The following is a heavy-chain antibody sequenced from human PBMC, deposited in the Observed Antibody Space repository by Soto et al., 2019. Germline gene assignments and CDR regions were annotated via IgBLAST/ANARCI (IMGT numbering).Heavy chain of an antibody. CDR2: FVPEDGET. J-gene: IGHJ6*03. Sequence: QVQLVQSGAEVKKPGASVKVSCKVSGYTLTGLSMHWVRQAPGKGLEWMGGFVPEDGETIYAQKFQGRVTMTDDTSTDTAYMELSSLRSEDTAVYYCATWGLGGVYYYYYHMDVWGKGTAVTVSS. D-gene: IGHD3-16*01. CDR3: ATWGLGGVYYYYYHMDV. CDR1: GYTLTGLS. V-gene: IGHV1-24*01.